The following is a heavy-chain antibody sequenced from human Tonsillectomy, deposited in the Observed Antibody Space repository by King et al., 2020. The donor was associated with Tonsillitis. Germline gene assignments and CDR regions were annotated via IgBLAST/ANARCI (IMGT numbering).Heavy chain of an antibody. D-gene: IGHD3-10*01. CDR3: AKDIGGHGGYYFGMDV. Sequence: VQLVESGGGLVQPGRSLRLSCAASGFTFDDYAMHWVRQAPGRGLGWVSGISWNSGSIGYADLVKGRFTNSRDSAKNSLYLQMNRLRPEDTALYYCAKDIGGHGGYYFGMDVWGQGTTVTVSS. CDR1: GFTFDDYA. J-gene: IGHJ6*02. V-gene: IGHV3-9*01. CDR2: ISWNSGSI.